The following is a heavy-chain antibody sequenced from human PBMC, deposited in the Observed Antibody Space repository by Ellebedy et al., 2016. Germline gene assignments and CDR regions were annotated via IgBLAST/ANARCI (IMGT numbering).Heavy chain of an antibody. CDR1: GFTFGDYA. J-gene: IGHJ4*02. CDR2: IRSKAYGGTT. CDR3: TRGPTYYDFWSGYLY. D-gene: IGHD3-3*01. Sequence: GESLKISCTASGFTFGDYAMSWFRQAPGKGLEWVGFIRSKAYGGTTEYAASVKGRFTISRDDSKSIAYLQMNSLKTEDTAVYYCTRGPTYYDFWSGYLYWGQGTLVTVSS. V-gene: IGHV3-49*03.